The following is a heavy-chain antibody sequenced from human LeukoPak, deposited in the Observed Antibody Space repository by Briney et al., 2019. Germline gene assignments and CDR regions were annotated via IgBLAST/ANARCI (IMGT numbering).Heavy chain of an antibody. CDR2: INPSGGRT. Sequence: ASVKVSCKASGYTFTSYYMRWVRQAPRQGLEWMGIINPSGGRTSYAQKFQGRVTMTRDTSTSTVYMELSSLRSEDTAVYYCARVKGLSYCSSTSCLGDAFDIWGQGAMVTVSS. D-gene: IGHD2-2*01. CDR3: ARVKGLSYCSSTSCLGDAFDI. CDR1: GYTFTSYY. V-gene: IGHV1-46*03. J-gene: IGHJ3*02.